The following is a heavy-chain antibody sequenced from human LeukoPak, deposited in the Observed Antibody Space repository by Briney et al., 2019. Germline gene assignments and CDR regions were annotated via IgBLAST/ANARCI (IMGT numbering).Heavy chain of an antibody. D-gene: IGHD2-21*02. CDR1: GFTFSDYE. Sequence: GGSLRLSCTASGFTFSDYEMNWVRQATGKGLEWVAYISNSGSTINYADSVKGRFTISRDNSKNTLYLQMNSLRAEDTAVYYCAKDMSGGDCPDYWGQGTLVTVSS. CDR3: AKDMSGGDCPDY. CDR2: ISNSGSTI. J-gene: IGHJ4*02. V-gene: IGHV3-48*03.